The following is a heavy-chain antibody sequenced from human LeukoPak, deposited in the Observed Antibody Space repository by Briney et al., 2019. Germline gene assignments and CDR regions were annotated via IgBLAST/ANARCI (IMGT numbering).Heavy chain of an antibody. V-gene: IGHV3-11*04. Sequence: GGSLRLSCAASGFTFSDYYMSWIRQAPGKGLEWAAYISSGTYYADSVKGRFTISRDNAKNSLYLQMNSLRAEDTAVYYCARGRIVGYSSSCPFDYWGQGTLVTVSS. D-gene: IGHD6-13*01. CDR3: ARGRIVGYSSSCPFDY. CDR1: GFTFSDYY. CDR2: ISSGT. J-gene: IGHJ4*02.